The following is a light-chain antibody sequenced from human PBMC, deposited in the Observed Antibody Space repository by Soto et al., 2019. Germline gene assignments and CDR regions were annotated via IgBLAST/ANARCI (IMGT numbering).Light chain of an antibody. CDR1: SSNIGAGYD. CDR2: GNS. J-gene: IGLJ3*02. V-gene: IGLV1-40*01. CDR3: QYCDSSLGGLV. Sequence: QSVLTQPPSVSGAPGQRVTISCTGSSSNIGAGYDVHWYQQLPGTAPKLLIYGNSNRPSGVPDRFSGSKSGTSASLAITGLQAEDEADYYCQYCDSSLGGLVFGGGTKLTVL.